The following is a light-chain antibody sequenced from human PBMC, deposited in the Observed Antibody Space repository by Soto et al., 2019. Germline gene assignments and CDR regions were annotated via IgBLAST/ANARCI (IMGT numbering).Light chain of an antibody. CDR3: CSYAGSSKV. CDR1: SSDVGSYNL. CDR2: EGS. J-gene: IGLJ1*01. Sequence: QSALTQPASVSGSPGQSITISCTGTSSDVGSYNLVSWYQQHPGKAPKLMIYEGSKRPSGVSNRFSGSKSRNTASLTISGLQAEDEADYYCCSYAGSSKVFGTGTKLTVL. V-gene: IGLV2-23*01.